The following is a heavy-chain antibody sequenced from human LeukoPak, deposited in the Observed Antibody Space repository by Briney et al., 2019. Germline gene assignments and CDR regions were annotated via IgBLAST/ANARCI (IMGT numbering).Heavy chain of an antibody. CDR1: GYIFTGYY. J-gene: IGHJ4*02. CDR2: IDPNSGGT. D-gene: IGHD1-26*01. CDR3: ARKGRSTLDY. V-gene: IGHV1-2*02. Sequence: ASVKVSCKTSGYIFTGYYIYWVRQAPGQGFEWIGWIDPNSGGTNYSQNFQGRVNMARGTSVSTAFMELRGLTYDDTAIYFCARKGRSTLDYWGQGTLVTLSS.